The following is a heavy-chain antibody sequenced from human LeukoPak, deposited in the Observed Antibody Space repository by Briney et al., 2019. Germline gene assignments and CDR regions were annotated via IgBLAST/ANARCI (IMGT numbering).Heavy chain of an antibody. CDR3: VRVDTSGYYYELSFDY. V-gene: IGHV3-7*01. D-gene: IGHD3-22*01. J-gene: IGHJ4*02. Sequence: PGGSLRLSCAASGFTFSSYWTSWVRQAPGKGLEWVANTKKDGSEKEYVDSVKGRFTISRDNAKNSLYLQMNSLRVEDTAVYYCVRVDTSGYYYELSFDYWGQGTLVTVSS. CDR1: GFTFSSYW. CDR2: TKKDGSEK.